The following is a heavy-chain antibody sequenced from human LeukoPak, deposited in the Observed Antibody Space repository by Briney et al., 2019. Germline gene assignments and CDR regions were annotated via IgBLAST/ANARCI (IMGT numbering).Heavy chain of an antibody. CDR1: GGSISSYY. CDR3: ARAPYYDFWSGYGYWFDP. D-gene: IGHD3-3*01. Sequence: SETLSLTCTVSGGSISSYYWSWIRQPPGKGLEWIGYIYYSGSTNYNPSLKSRVTISVDTSKNQFSLKLSSVTAADTAVYYCARAPYYDFWSGYGYWFDPWGQGTRVTVSS. J-gene: IGHJ5*02. V-gene: IGHV4-59*01. CDR2: IYYSGST.